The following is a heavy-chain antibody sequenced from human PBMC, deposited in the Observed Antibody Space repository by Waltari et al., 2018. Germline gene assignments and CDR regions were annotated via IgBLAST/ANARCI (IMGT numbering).Heavy chain of an antibody. D-gene: IGHD2-2*01. Sequence: VQLVESGGDLVQPGGSLRLSCAASGFTFSRYWMSWVRQTPGKGREWVAKINYDGSQKYYADSVKGRFTTSRDNAKNSVYLQMHSLRVEDTAMYYCAKSRGFEYWGQGALVTVSS. CDR3: AKSRGFEY. J-gene: IGHJ4*02. V-gene: IGHV3-7*01. CDR2: INYDGSQK. CDR1: GFTFSRYW.